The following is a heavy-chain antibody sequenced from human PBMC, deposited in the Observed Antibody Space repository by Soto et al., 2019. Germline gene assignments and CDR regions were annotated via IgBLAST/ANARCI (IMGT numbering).Heavy chain of an antibody. V-gene: IGHV1-69*01. CDR3: ARGRLGYSSSWEWFDP. J-gene: IGHJ5*02. CDR2: IIPIFGTA. D-gene: IGHD6-13*01. CDR1: GGTFSSYA. Sequence: QVQLVQSGAEVKKPGSSVKVSCKASGGTFSSYAISWVRQAPGQGLEWMGGIIPIFGTANYAQKFQGRVTITADESTSTAYMELRSLRSEDTAVYYCARGRLGYSSSWEWFDPWGQGTLVTVSS.